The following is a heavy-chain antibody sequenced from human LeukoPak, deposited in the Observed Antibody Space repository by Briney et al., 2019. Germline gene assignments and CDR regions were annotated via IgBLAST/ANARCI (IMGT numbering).Heavy chain of an antibody. D-gene: IGHD5-24*01. CDR1: GGSISSYY. V-gene: IGHV4-59*01. CDR3: ARTVEMATVYFDY. CDR2: IYYSGST. J-gene: IGHJ4*02. Sequence: SETLSLTCTVSGGSISSYYWSWIRQPPGKGLKWIGYIYYSGSTNYNPSLKSRVTISVDTSKNQFSLKLSSVTAADTAVYYCARTVEMATVYFDYWGQGTLVTVSS.